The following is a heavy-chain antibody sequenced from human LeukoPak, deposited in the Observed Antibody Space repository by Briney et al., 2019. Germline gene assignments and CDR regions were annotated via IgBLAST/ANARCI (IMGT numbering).Heavy chain of an antibody. D-gene: IGHD2-2*01. Sequence: ASVKLSCKASGYTFTIFVITWVRQAPGQGLEWMGWISAYTGNTNYAQKFQDRVTMTTDTSTSTAHMELRSLTSDDTAVYYCARVASTTCDCPDYFDYWGQGTLVTVSS. J-gene: IGHJ4*02. CDR3: ARVASTTCDCPDYFDY. V-gene: IGHV1-18*01. CDR1: GYTFTIFV. CDR2: ISAYTGNT.